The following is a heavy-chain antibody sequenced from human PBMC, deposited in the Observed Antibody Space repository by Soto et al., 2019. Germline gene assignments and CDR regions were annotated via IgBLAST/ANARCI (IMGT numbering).Heavy chain of an antibody. V-gene: IGHV3-23*01. Sequence: EVQLLESGGGLVQPGGSLRLSCVASGFTFSNYAMNWVGQAPGKGLEWVSAISGSSVSTYYADSVKGRFSISRDNSENTLFLQMNSLRAEDTAVYYCAKGSVTTFGVVISPSDGLDVWGQGTTVAVSS. D-gene: IGHD3-3*01. J-gene: IGHJ6*02. CDR1: GFTFSNYA. CDR2: ISGSSVST. CDR3: AKGSVTTFGVVISPSDGLDV.